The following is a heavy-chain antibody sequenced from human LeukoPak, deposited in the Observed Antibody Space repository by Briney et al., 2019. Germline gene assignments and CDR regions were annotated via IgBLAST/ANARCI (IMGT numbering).Heavy chain of an antibody. V-gene: IGHV1-2*04. CDR3: ARSGPYSSGGDPFDY. Sequence: AAVKVSCKASGYTLTGYYMHWVRQAPGQGLEWMGWINPNSGGTNYAQKFQGWVTMTRDTSISTAYMELSRLRSDDTAVYYCARSGPYSSGGDPFDYWGQGTLVTVSS. D-gene: IGHD6-19*01. CDR2: INPNSGGT. CDR1: GYTLTGYY. J-gene: IGHJ4*02.